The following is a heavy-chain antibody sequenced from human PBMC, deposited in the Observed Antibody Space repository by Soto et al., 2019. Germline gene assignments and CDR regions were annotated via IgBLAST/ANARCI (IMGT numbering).Heavy chain of an antibody. V-gene: IGHV1-3*01. Sequence: ASVTLSCTASGCTFTSYAMHWVRQAPGQRLEWMGWINAGNGNTKYSQKFQGRVTITRDTSASTAYMELSSLRSEDTAVYYCARDRFGTFDYWGQGTLVTVPS. CDR3: ARDRFGTFDY. CDR1: GCTFTSYA. CDR2: INAGNGNT. D-gene: IGHD3-10*01. J-gene: IGHJ4*02.